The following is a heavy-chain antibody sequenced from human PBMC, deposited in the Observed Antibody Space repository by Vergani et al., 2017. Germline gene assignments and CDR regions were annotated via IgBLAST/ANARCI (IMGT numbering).Heavy chain of an antibody. D-gene: IGHD3-22*01. Sequence: QVPLQETGPALVKPTQTLTLTCPFSGFSLSTSGMRVSWIRQPPGKALEWLARIEWDDDKFYSTSLKTRLTISKDTSKNQVVLTMTNMDPVDTATYYCARMGYYDSSGYSGLYFDYWGQGTLVTVSS. CDR1: GFSLSTSGMR. CDR2: IEWDDDK. J-gene: IGHJ4*02. CDR3: ARMGYYDSSGYSGLYFDY. V-gene: IGHV2-70*04.